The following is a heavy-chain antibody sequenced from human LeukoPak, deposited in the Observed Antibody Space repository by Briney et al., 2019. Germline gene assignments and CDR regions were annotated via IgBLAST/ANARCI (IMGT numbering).Heavy chain of an antibody. CDR1: GFTVSSNY. D-gene: IGHD1-26*01. V-gene: IGHV3-53*01. J-gene: IGHJ4*02. Sequence: GGSPRLSCAASGFTVSSNYMSWVRQAPGKGLEWVSVIYSGGSTYYADSVKGRPTISRDNSKNTLYLQMNSLRAEDTAVYYCARDPPIVGATTGDYWGQGTLVTVSS. CDR2: IYSGGST. CDR3: ARDPPIVGATTGDY.